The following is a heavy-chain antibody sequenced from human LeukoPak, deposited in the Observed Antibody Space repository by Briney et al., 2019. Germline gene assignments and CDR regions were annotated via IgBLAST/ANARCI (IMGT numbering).Heavy chain of an antibody. J-gene: IGHJ3*02. CDR3: ARDGAGRQFRNYYYGSGSYYNII. CDR2: IYTSGST. CDR1: GGSISSSSYY. V-gene: IGHV4-61*02. Sequence: SETLSLTCTVSGGSISSSSYYRGWIRQPPGKGLEWIGRIYTSGSTNYNPSLKSRVTISVDTSKNQFSLKLSSVTAADTAVYYCARDGAGRQFRNYYYGSGSYYNIIWGQGTMVTVSS. D-gene: IGHD3-10*01.